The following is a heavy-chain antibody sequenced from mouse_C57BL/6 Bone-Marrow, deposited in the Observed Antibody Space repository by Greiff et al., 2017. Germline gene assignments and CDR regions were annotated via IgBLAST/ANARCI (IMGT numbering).Heavy chain of an antibody. CDR2: IRNKANGYTT. CDR3: ASYIVLPHAMDY. CDR1: GFTFTDYY. Sequence: EVKVVESGGGLVQPGGSLSLSCAASGFTFTDYYMSWVRQPPGKALEWLGFIRNKANGYTTEYSAYVKGRFTISRANSQSILYLQMNALRAEASDTYDCASYIVLPHAMDYWGQGTSGTVSS. D-gene: IGHD2-10*01. V-gene: IGHV7-3*01. J-gene: IGHJ4*01.